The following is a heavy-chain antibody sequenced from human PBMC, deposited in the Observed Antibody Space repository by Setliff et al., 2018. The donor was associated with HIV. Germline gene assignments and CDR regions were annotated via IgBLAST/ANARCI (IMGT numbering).Heavy chain of an antibody. V-gene: IGHV1-2*02. CDR2: INPNSGDT. CDR3: ARDGYCRTTSCHIDY. CDR1: GYRFTDFY. D-gene: IGHD2-2*02. Sequence: ASVKVSCKASGYRFTDFYVNWVRQAPGQGLEWMGWINPNSGDTNYAQKFQGRVTMTRDTSITTVYMELRTLTSDDTAVFYCARDGYCRTTSCHIDYWGQGTLVTVSS. J-gene: IGHJ4*02.